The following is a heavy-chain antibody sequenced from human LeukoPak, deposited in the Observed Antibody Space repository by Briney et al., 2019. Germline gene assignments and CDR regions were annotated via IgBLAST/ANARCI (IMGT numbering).Heavy chain of an antibody. V-gene: IGHV1-69*13. CDR1: GGTFSSYA. CDR3: ASGNPYYGSGSYLFQH. D-gene: IGHD3-10*01. Sequence: ASVKVSCKASGGTFSSYAISWVRQAPGQGLEWMGGIIPIFGTANYAQKFQGRVTITADESTSTAYMELSSLRSEDTAVYYCASGNPYYGSGSYLFQHWGQGTLVTVSS. J-gene: IGHJ1*01. CDR2: IIPIFGTA.